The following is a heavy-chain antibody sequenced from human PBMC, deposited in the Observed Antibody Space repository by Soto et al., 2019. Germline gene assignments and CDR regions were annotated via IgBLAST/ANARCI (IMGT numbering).Heavy chain of an antibody. J-gene: IGHJ4*02. CDR1: GFTFSSYA. V-gene: IGHV3-23*01. CDR3: AKATFAAVTTEWYFDY. CDR2: ISGSGGST. Sequence: GGSLRLSCAASGFTFSSYAMSWVRQAPGKGLEWVSAISGSGGSTYYADSVKGRFAISRDNSKNTLYLQMNSLRAEDTAVYYCAKATFAAVTTEWYFDYWGQGTLVTVS. D-gene: IGHD4-17*01.